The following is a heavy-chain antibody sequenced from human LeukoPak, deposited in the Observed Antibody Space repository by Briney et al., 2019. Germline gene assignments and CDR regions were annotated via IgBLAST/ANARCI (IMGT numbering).Heavy chain of an antibody. CDR1: GFTFSSYT. CDR2: MSGSGGST. CDR3: AKDREYSYVYDAFDI. Sequence: GGSLRLSCAASGFTFSSYTMNWVRQAPGKGLEWVSGMSGSGGSTYYADSVKGRFTISRDNSKNTLYLQMNTLRAEDTAVYYCAKDREYSYVYDAFDIWGQGTLVTVSS. D-gene: IGHD3-16*01. V-gene: IGHV3-23*01. J-gene: IGHJ3*02.